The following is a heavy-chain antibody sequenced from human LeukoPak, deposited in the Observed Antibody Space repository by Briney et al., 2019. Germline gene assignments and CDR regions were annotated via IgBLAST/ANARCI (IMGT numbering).Heavy chain of an antibody. D-gene: IGHD2-15*01. CDR3: AGYCGGGSCADS. CDR1: GYSISSGYY. V-gene: IGHV4-38-2*02. J-gene: IGHJ4*02. CDR2: IYHSGST. Sequence: PSETLSLTCTVSGYSISSGYYWGWIRQPPGKGLEWIGSIYHSGSTYYNPSLKSRVTISVDTSKNQVSLQLNSVTAADTAVYYCAGYCGGGSCADSWGQGTLVTVSS.